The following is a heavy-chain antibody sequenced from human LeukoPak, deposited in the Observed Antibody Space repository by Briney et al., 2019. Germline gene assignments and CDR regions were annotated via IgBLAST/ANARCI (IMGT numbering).Heavy chain of an antibody. D-gene: IGHD4-17*01. J-gene: IGHJ4*02. CDR1: GFTFSNYD. Sequence: GGSLRLSCAASGFTFSNYDMHWVRQAPGKGLEWVAVISYDGSKEYYADSVKGRFTISRDSSKNTLYLQMNSLRLEETAVFYCAKAGRPTTVTTHFNYWGQGILVTVSS. CDR3: AKAGRPTTVTTHFNY. V-gene: IGHV3-30*18. CDR2: ISYDGSKE.